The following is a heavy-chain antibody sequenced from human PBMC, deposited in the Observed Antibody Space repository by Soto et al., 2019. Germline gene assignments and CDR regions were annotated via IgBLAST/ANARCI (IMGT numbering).Heavy chain of an antibody. CDR3: AREDIVGSSCFDY. CDR1: GYTFTGYY. D-gene: IGHD5-12*01. J-gene: IGHJ4*02. V-gene: IGHV1-2*04. CDR2: INPNNGGT. Sequence: ASVKVSCKASGYTFTGYYMHWVRQAPGQGLEWMGWINPNNGGTNYAQKFQGWVTMTRDTSISTAYMELSRLRSDDTAVYYCAREDIVGSSCFDYWGQGTLVTGSS.